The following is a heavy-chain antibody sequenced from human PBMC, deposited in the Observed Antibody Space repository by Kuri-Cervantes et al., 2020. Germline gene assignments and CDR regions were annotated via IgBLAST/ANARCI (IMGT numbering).Heavy chain of an antibody. CDR3: ASDYYDSSGYCAFDI. CDR2: IYYSGST. J-gene: IGHJ3*02. V-gene: IGHV4-39*01. D-gene: IGHD3-22*01. Sequence: GSLRLSCTVSGGSISRSSYNWGWIRQPPGKGLEWIGSIYYSGSTYYNPSLKSRVTISVDTSKNQFSLKLSSVTAADTAVYYCASDYYDSSGYCAFDIWGQGTMVTVSS. CDR1: GGSISRSSYN.